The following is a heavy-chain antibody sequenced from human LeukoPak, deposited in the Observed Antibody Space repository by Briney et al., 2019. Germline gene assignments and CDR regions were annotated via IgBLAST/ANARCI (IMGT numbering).Heavy chain of an antibody. V-gene: IGHV3-74*03. J-gene: IGHJ5*02. D-gene: IGHD2-8*01. CDR1: GFTFSTYW. CDR2: IKSDGSRT. CDR3: ASSLMGHNWLDP. Sequence: GGSLRLSCAASGFTFSTYWMHWVRQAPGKGLMWVSRIKSDGSRTMYADSVKGRFTISRDNAKNTLYLQMNSLRAEDTAVYYCASSLMGHNWLDPWGQGTLVTVSS.